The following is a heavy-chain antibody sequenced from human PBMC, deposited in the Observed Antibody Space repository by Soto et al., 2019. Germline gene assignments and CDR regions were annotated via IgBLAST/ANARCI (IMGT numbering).Heavy chain of an antibody. J-gene: IGHJ6*02. D-gene: IGHD3-3*01. CDR2: IIPIFGTA. V-gene: IGHV1-69*13. CDR3: ASRLITIFGVVTRYYYGMDV. CDR1: GGTFSSYA. Sequence: GASVKVSCKASGGTFSSYAISWVRQAPGQGLEWMGGIIPIFGTANYAQKFQGRVTITADESTSTAYMELSSLRSEDTAVYYCASRLITIFGVVTRYYYGMDVWGQGTTVTVSS.